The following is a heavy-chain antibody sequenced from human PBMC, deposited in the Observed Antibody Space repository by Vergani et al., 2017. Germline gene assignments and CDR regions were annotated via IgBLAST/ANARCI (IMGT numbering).Heavy chain of an antibody. CDR3: AKANPRNSGYDYLYYYHAMDV. CDR1: GFTFNHYA. D-gene: IGHD5-12*01. Sequence: EVQLLESGGDLVQPGGSLRLSCAASGFTFNHYAMNWVRQAPGKGLEWVSGMSGSGGSTYYAGSVKGRFTISRDSSKNTRYLQMNSLSAGDTAVYYCAKANPRNSGYDYLYYYHAMDVWGQGTTVTVSS. J-gene: IGHJ6*02. V-gene: IGHV3-23*01. CDR2: MSGSGGST.